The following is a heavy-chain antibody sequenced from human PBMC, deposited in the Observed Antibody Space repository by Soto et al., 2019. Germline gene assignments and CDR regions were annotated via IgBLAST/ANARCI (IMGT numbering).Heavy chain of an antibody. CDR3: AIGTLYDMDV. CDR2: IDPSDSYT. J-gene: IGHJ6*02. V-gene: IGHV5-10-1*01. CDR1: GYSFTSYW. Sequence: LKISCMGSGYSFTSYWITWVRQMPGKGLEWMGRIDPSDSYTNYSPSFQGHVTISADKSISTAYLQWSGLKASDTAIYYCAIGTLYDMDVWGPGTAVTVSS.